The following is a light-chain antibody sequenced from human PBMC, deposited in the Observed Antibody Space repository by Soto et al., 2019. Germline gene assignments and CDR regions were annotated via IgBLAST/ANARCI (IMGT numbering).Light chain of an antibody. J-gene: IGLJ3*02. CDR1: FSNLERNS. Sequence: QSVLAQPPSASGTPGQRVTISCSGSFSNLERNSVTWYQQLPGTAPRLLIYNNNERPSGVPDRFSGSKSGASASLAISELQAEDEADYYCAAWDDSLNGWVFGGGTKLTVL. CDR3: AAWDDSLNGWV. V-gene: IGLV1-44*01. CDR2: NNN.